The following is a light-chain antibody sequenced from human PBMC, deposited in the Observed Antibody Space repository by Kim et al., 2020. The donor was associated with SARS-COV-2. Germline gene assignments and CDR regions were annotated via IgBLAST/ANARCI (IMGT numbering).Light chain of an antibody. J-gene: IGKJ2*01. Sequence: DIQMTQSPSSVSASVGDRVTITCRASQEISSKLAWYQQTPGKAPRLLICGASTLQSGVPSRFSGGSSGTDFTLTINSLQPEDFATYFCHQSHSFQYTFGQGTKLEI. CDR3: HQSHSFQYT. CDR2: GAS. CDR1: QEISSK. V-gene: IGKV1-12*01.